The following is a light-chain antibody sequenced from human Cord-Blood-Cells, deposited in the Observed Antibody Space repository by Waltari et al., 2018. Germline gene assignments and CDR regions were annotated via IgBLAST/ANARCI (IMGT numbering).Light chain of an antibody. Sequence: QSALTQPASVSGSPGQSITIPCPGTSSDVGGYNYVPWYQQNPGKAPKLMIYDVSKRPSGVSNRFSGSKSGNTASLTISGLQAEDEADYYCSSYTSSSTYVFGTGTKVTVL. CDR2: DVS. CDR3: SSYTSSSTYV. J-gene: IGLJ1*01. V-gene: IGLV2-14*01. CDR1: SSDVGGYNY.